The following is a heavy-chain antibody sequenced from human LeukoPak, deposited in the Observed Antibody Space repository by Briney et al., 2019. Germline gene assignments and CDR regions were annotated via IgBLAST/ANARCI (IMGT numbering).Heavy chain of an antibody. J-gene: IGHJ4*02. CDR2: ISNSGGST. CDR3: AEGGSFDY. D-gene: IGHD5-12*01. CDR1: GFTFSNYA. V-gene: IGHV3-23*01. Sequence: GGSLRLSCAASGFTFSNYAMSWVRQAPGKGLEWVSGISNSGGSTYYADSVKGRFTISRDNSKNTLDLQMNSLRAEDTAVYYCAEGGSFDYWGRGTLVTVSS.